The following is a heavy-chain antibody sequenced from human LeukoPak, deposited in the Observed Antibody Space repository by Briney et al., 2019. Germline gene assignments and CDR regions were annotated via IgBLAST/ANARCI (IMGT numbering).Heavy chain of an antibody. J-gene: IGHJ4*02. CDR1: GFTFSSYA. V-gene: IGHV3-23*01. CDR2: ISGSGGST. CDR3: AKDKGEIAVALGTFDY. D-gene: IGHD6-19*01. Sequence: PGGSLRLSCAASGFTFSSYAMSWVRQAPGKGLEWVSAISGSGGSTYYADSVKGRFTISRDNSKNTLYLQMNSLRAEDTAVYYCAKDKGEIAVALGTFDYWGQGTLVTVSS.